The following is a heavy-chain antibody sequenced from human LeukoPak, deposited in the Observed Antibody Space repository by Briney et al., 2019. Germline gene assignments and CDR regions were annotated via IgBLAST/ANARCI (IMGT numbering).Heavy chain of an antibody. D-gene: IGHD3-10*01. Sequence: SETLSLTCTVSGYSISSGYFWGWIRQPPGKGLEWIGSIYNSGSTYYNPSLKSRVTLSVDTSKNQFSLKLSSVTAADTAVYYCATPRGRRINFDYWGQGTLVTVSS. CDR1: GYSISSGYF. J-gene: IGHJ4*02. CDR3: ATPRGRRINFDY. CDR2: IYNSGST. V-gene: IGHV4-38-2*02.